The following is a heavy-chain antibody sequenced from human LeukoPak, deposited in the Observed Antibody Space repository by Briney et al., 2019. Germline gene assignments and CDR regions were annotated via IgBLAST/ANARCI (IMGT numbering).Heavy chain of an antibody. J-gene: IGHJ4*02. D-gene: IGHD3-16*01. V-gene: IGHV3-23*01. Sequence: GGTLRLSCAASGFTFSSHGMNWVRQAPGKGLEWVSGISPNGVITYYADSVKGRFTISRDNSKGTVYLQMNSLRPEDTAVYYCAKDHGFGATGVDYWGQGTLVTVSS. CDR1: GFTFSSHG. CDR2: ISPNGVIT. CDR3: AKDHGFGATGVDY.